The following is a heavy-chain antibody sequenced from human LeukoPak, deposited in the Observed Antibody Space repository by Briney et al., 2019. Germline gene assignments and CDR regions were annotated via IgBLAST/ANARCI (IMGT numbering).Heavy chain of an antibody. CDR2: TYYRSKGYL. J-gene: IGHJ3*02. V-gene: IGHV6-1*01. CDR1: XA. D-gene: IGHD5-12*01. CDR3: AQSIRTDAFDI. Sequence: XAXNWIRQXXXRGLEXLGRTYYRSKGYLDYAISVKGRIVINPDTSKNQFSLRLNSVTPEDTAVYYCAQSIRTDAFDIWGQGTKVTVSS.